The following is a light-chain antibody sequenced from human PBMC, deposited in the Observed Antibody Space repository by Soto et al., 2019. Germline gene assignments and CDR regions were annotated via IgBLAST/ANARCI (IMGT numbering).Light chain of an antibody. V-gene: IGKV3-20*01. Sequence: EVVLTQSPGSLSLSPGQRVTLSCRASQSVDSTFFAWYQKKPGQAPRLLIYGASKRATGIPDRFSGSGSGTDFTLIISRLEPEECAVYYCQQYMSSVTFGQGTKVEIK. J-gene: IGKJ1*01. CDR3: QQYMSSVT. CDR2: GAS. CDR1: QSVDSTF.